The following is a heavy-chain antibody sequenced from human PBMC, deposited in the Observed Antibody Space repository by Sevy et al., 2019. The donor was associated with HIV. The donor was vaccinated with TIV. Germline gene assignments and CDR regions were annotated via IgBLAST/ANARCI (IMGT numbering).Heavy chain of an antibody. Sequence: GGSLRHSCAASGFTFSDYYMSWIRQAPGKGLEWISYISGSDYTIYYADSVKGRFTISRDNAKNSLYLQMNSLRAEDTAVYYCARDHVKDGDLGDYYYFAMDVWGQGTTVTVSS. J-gene: IGHJ6*02. CDR1: GFTFSDYY. CDR3: ARDHVKDGDLGDYYYFAMDV. D-gene: IGHD4-17*01. CDR2: ISGSDYTI. V-gene: IGHV3-11*01.